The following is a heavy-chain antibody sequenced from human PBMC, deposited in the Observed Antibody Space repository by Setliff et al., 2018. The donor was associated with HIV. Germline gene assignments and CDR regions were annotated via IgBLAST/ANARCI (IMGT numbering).Heavy chain of an antibody. CDR3: ARGKGVGGVIITGGLDV. V-gene: IGHV1-8*01. J-gene: IGHJ6*02. D-gene: IGHD3-10*01. CDR1: GHTFTNYD. Sequence: ASVKVSCKPPGHTFTNYDIHWMRRAPGQGLEWMGWMNPNSGVSGYALKFHDKVTMTRDTSITTLYMELSSLASEDTAVYYCARGKGVGGVIITGGLDVWGQGTTVTVSS. CDR2: MNPNSGVS.